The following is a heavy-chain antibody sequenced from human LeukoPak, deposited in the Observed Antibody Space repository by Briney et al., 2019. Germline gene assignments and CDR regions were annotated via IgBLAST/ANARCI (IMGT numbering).Heavy chain of an antibody. J-gene: IGHJ4*02. CDR1: GFTFSSYE. CDR3: RSGTHY. Sequence: GGSLRLSCAASGFTFSSYEMNWVRQAPGKGLEWVANIKQDGSERHYMDSVKGRFTISRDNAENSLYLQMNSLRAEDTAVYYCRSGTHYWGQGTLVTVSS. CDR2: IKQDGSER. V-gene: IGHV3-7*01.